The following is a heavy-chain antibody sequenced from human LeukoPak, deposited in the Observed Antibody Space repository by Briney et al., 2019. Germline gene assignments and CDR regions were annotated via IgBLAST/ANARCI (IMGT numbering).Heavy chain of an antibody. Sequence: SETLSLTCIVSGDSISSSNYYWGWIRQPPGKGLEWIGSIYYTGTTYSNPSLKSRVTISVDTSKKQFSLKLRSVTAADTAVYYCARVAEMKDAFDIWGQGTMVTVSS. J-gene: IGHJ3*02. D-gene: IGHD1-14*01. V-gene: IGHV4-39*07. CDR3: ARVAEMKDAFDI. CDR2: IYYTGTT. CDR1: GDSISSSNYY.